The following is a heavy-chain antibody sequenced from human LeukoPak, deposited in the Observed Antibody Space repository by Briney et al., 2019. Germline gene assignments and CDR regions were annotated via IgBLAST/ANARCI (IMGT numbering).Heavy chain of an antibody. J-gene: IGHJ6*02. D-gene: IGHD3-10*01. CDR3: ASSSYGSGYYYYGMDV. CDR1: GFNVSSNY. CDR2: IYSGGST. V-gene: IGHV3-53*01. Sequence: PGGSLRLSCAASGFNVSSNYMSWVRQAPGKGLEWVSVIYSGGSTYYADSVKGRFTISRDNSKNTLYLQMNSLRAEDTAVYYCASSSYGSGYYYYGMDVWGQGTTVTVSS.